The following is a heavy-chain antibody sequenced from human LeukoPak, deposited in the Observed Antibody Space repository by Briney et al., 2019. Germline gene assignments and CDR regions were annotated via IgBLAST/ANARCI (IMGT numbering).Heavy chain of an antibody. J-gene: IGHJ4*02. CDR2: INHSGST. Sequence: SETLSLTCAVYGGSFSGYYWSWIRHPPGKGLEWIGEINHSGSTNYNPSLTSRVTISVDTSKNQFSLKLSPAPAADTAVYYCARVNSGSGSYSSPFDYWGQGTLVTVSS. V-gene: IGHV4-34*01. D-gene: IGHD3-10*01. CDR1: GGSFSGYY. CDR3: ARVNSGSGSYSSPFDY.